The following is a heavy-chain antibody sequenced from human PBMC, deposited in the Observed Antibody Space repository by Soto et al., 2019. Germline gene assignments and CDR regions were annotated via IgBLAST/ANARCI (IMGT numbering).Heavy chain of an antibody. V-gene: IGHV3-30*03. Sequence: QVQLVESGGGVVQPGNSLRHSCAVSGFTVTTYGMHWVRQGPGKGLEWVAVISRDGGTKFYADSVKGRFTISKDNSRNTLFLDMNSLRGDDMAVYYCTGEVASGYWGQGTLVTVSS. CDR3: TGEVASGY. J-gene: IGHJ4*02. D-gene: IGHD2-8*02. CDR2: ISRDGGTK. CDR1: GFTVTTYG.